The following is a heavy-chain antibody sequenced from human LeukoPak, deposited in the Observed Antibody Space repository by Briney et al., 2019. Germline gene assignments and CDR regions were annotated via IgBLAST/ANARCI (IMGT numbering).Heavy chain of an antibody. CDR1: GYTFTGYY. V-gene: IGHV1-69*13. J-gene: IGHJ5*02. D-gene: IGHD2-2*02. CDR3: ARDRGLVVVPAAIGWFDP. Sequence: GASVKVSCKASGYTFTGYYMHWVRQAPGQGLEWMGGIIPIFGTANYAQKFQGRVTITADESTSTAYMELSSLRSEDTAVYYCARDRGLVVVPAAIGWFDPWGQGTLVTVSS. CDR2: IIPIFGTA.